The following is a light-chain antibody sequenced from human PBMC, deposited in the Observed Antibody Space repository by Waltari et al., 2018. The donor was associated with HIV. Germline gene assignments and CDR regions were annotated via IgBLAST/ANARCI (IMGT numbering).Light chain of an antibody. Sequence: QSALTQPASVSGSPGQSITISCTGPSSYVGSYNLFSWYQQHPGKAPKLMIYEVSKRPSGVSNRFSGSKSGNTASLTISGLQAEDEADYYCCSYAGSSTYVFGTGTKVTVL. V-gene: IGLV2-23*02. CDR1: SSYVGSYNL. J-gene: IGLJ1*01. CDR2: EVS. CDR3: CSYAGSSTYV.